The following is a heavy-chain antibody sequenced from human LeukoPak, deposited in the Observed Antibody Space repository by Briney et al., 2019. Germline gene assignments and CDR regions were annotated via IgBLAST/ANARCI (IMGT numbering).Heavy chain of an antibody. CDR3: ARELLYDSSGYSQDY. V-gene: IGHV4-39*07. Sequence: SETLSLTCTVSGGSISSSSYYWGWIRQPPGKGLEWIGSIYYSGSTYYNPSLKSRVTISVDTSKNQFSLKLSSVTAADTAVYYCARELLYDSSGYSQDYWGQGTLVTVSS. D-gene: IGHD3-22*01. CDR1: GGSISSSSYY. CDR2: IYYSGST. J-gene: IGHJ4*02.